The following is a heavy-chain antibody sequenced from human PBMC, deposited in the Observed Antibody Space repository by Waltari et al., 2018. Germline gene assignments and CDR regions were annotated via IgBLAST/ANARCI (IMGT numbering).Heavy chain of an antibody. CDR2: AYYSGDG. CDR1: GGSISRTSYY. Sequence: QLLLQESGPGLLKPSETLSLTCSVSGGSISRTSYYWAWIRQPPGKGLEWIGSAYYSGDGDFNPALESRVTISVDTSKNQFSLNLASLTAKDTAVYYCARQEGQPLVLYDHWGQGVLVTVSS. CDR3: ARQEGQPLVLYDH. V-gene: IGHV4-39*01. D-gene: IGHD6-13*01. J-gene: IGHJ4*02.